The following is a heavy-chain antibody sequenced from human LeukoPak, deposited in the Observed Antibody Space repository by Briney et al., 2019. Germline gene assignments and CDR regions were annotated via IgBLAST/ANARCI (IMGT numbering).Heavy chain of an antibody. CDR3: TTDYYDSSGYYYLSDAFDI. V-gene: IGHV3-15*01. Sequence: GGSLRLSYAASGFTFSNAWMSWVRQAPGKGLEWVGRIKSKTDGGTTDYAAPVKGRFTISRDDSKNTLYLQMNSLKTEDTAVYYCTTDYYDSSGYYYLSDAFDIWGQGTMVTVSS. CDR1: GFTFSNAW. D-gene: IGHD3-22*01. J-gene: IGHJ3*02. CDR2: IKSKTDGGTT.